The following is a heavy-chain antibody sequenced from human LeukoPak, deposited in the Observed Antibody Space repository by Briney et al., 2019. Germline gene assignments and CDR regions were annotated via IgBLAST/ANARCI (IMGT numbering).Heavy chain of an antibody. V-gene: IGHV1-58*02. J-gene: IGHJ4*02. Sequence: SVKVSCKASGFTFTSSAMQWVRQARGQRLEWIGWIVVGSGNTNYAQKFQERVTITRDMSTSTAYMELSSLRSEDTAVYYCARGHATGYYFDYWGQGTLVTVSS. CDR2: IVVGSGNT. D-gene: IGHD4-17*01. CDR1: GFTFTSSA. CDR3: ARGHATGYYFDY.